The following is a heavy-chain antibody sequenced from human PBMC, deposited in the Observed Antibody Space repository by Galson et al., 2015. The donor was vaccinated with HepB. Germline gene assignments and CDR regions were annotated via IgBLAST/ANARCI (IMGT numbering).Heavy chain of an antibody. J-gene: IGHJ6*03. V-gene: IGHV3-7*03. D-gene: IGHD3-10*01. CDR3: ARDNSGVRGVIAYYYYYYMDV. CDR1: GFTFSSYW. Sequence: SLRLSCAASGFTFSSYWMSWVRQAPGKGLEWVANIKQDGSEKYYVDSVKGRFTISRDNAKNSLYLQMNSLRAEDTAVYYCARDNSGVRGVIAYYYYYYMDVWGKGTTVTVSS. CDR2: IKQDGSEK.